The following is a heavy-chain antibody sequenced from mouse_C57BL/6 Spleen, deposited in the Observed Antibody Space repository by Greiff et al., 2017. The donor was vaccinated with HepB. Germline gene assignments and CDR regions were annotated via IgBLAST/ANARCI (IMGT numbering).Heavy chain of an antibody. Sequence: VQLQQSGPELVKPGASVKISCKASGYSFTGYYMNWVKQSPEKSLEWIGEINPSTGGTTYNQKFKAKATLTVDKSSSTAYMQLKSLTSEDSAVYYCARAGLLLLRSYAMDYWGQGTSVTVSS. J-gene: IGHJ4*01. CDR3: ARAGLLLLRSYAMDY. CDR2: INPSTGGT. V-gene: IGHV1-42*01. D-gene: IGHD1-1*01. CDR1: GYSFTGYY.